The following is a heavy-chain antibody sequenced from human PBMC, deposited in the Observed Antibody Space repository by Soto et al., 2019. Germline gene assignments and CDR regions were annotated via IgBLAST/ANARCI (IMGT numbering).Heavy chain of an antibody. V-gene: IGHV1-69*12. D-gene: IGHD1-1*01. CDR1: GGTFSSYA. Sequence: QVQLVQSGAEVKKPGSSVKVSCKASGGTFSSYAISWVRQAPGQGLEWMGGTIPIFGTADYAQKFQGRVTITADESTSTAYMELSSLRSEDTAVYYCASMLDHYYFDYWGQGTLVTVSS. CDR2: TIPIFGTA. J-gene: IGHJ4*02. CDR3: ASMLDHYYFDY.